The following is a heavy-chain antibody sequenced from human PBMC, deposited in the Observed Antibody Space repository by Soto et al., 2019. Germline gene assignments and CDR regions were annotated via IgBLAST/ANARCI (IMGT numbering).Heavy chain of an antibody. V-gene: IGHV4-31*03. Sequence: SETLSLTCTVSGGSISSGANLWSWIRQLPGRGLEWIGYISYTGRTYYTPSLNSRLTISLDTSKNLFSLRLSAVTAADTAVYFCARGSFSSSSSWFDPWGQGTLVTVSS. CDR3: ARGSFSSSSSWFDP. CDR2: ISYTGRT. J-gene: IGHJ5*02. CDR1: GGSISSGANL. D-gene: IGHD6-6*01.